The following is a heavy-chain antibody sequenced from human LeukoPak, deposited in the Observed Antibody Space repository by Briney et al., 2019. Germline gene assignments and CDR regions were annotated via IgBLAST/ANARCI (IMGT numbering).Heavy chain of an antibody. Sequence: PSETLSLTCTVSGGSISSYYWSWIRQPPGKGLEWIGYIYYSGSTNYNPSLKSRVTISVDTSKNHFSLKLRSVTAADTAVYYCARLLEPTVAFDYWGRGTLVTASS. CDR3: ARLLEPTVAFDY. CDR1: GGSISSYY. CDR2: IYYSGST. J-gene: IGHJ4*02. V-gene: IGHV4-59*08. D-gene: IGHD4-23*01.